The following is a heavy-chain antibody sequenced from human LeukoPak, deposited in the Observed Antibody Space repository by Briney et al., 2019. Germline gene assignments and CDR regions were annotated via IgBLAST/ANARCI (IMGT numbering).Heavy chain of an antibody. J-gene: IGHJ4*02. Sequence: SETLSLTCTVSGGSISSSSYYWGWIRQPPGKGLEWIGSIFYTVNSYYNPSLKSRVTISVDTSKNQFSLKLSSVTAADTAVYYCASGTYYYDSSGYLRFPFDYWGQGTLVTVSS. CDR2: IFYTVNS. V-gene: IGHV4-39*01. CDR1: GGSISSSSYY. CDR3: ASGTYYYDSSGYLRFPFDY. D-gene: IGHD3-22*01.